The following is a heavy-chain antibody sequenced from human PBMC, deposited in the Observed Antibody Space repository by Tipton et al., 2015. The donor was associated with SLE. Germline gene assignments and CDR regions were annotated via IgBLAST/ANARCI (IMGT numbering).Heavy chain of an antibody. Sequence: TLSLTCAVYGGSFSGYYWSWIRQPPGKGLEWIGYIYYSGSTNYNPSLKSRVTISVDTSKNQFSLKLSSVTAADTAVYYCARDRNDLDAFDIWGQGTMVTVSS. CDR1: GGSFSGYY. V-gene: IGHV4-59*12. CDR2: IYYSGST. J-gene: IGHJ3*02. CDR3: ARDRNDLDAFDI.